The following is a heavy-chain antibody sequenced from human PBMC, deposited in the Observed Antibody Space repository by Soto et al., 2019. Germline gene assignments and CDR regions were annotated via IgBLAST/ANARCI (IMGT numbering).Heavy chain of an antibody. V-gene: IGHV3-74*01. D-gene: IGHD2-2*01. CDR1: GFTFSSYW. CDR2: INSDGSST. Sequence: PGGSLRLSCAASGFTFSSYWMHWLRQAPGKGLVWVSRINSDGSSTSYADSVKGRFTISRDNAKNTLYLQMNSLRAEDTAVYYCAREIVVVPAAREHDAFDIWGQGTMVTVSS. CDR3: AREIVVVPAAREHDAFDI. J-gene: IGHJ3*02.